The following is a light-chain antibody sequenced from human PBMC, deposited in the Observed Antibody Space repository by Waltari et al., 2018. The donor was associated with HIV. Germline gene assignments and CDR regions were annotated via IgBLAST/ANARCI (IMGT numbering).Light chain of an antibody. J-gene: IGLJ1*01. V-gene: IGLV3-1*01. CDR2: QHN. CDR3: QTWDTSTASYV. CDR1: KLAAKY. Sequence: SYEVSQPPSVSVSPGQTAGISCSGDKLAAKYVSWYQQKPGQSPVLVIFQHNKRPPGIPERFSGSKSGNTATLTIRGTQTMDDADYFCQTWDTSTASYVFGTGTTVTVL.